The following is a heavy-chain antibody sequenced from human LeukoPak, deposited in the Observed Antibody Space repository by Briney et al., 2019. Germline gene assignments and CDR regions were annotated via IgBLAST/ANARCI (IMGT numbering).Heavy chain of an antibody. Sequence: PGGFLRLSCATSGLAFSNFWMYWVRQAPGKGLEWVASIKPDGSEDFYADSVKGRFNISRDNAKNSLFLQMTNLKAEDTAVYYCAVDRRFKIFDYWGQGTLVTVSS. CDR2: IKPDGSED. J-gene: IGHJ4*02. V-gene: IGHV3-7*01. CDR1: GLAFSNFW. D-gene: IGHD5-24*01. CDR3: AVDRRFKIFDY.